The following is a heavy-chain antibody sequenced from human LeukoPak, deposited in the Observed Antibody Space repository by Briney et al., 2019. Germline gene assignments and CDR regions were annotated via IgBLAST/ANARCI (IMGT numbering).Heavy chain of an antibody. CDR3: ARGVGAQRLLWFGELLSTFDY. CDR1: GGSISSSSYY. CDR2: IYYGGST. D-gene: IGHD3-10*01. J-gene: IGHJ4*02. V-gene: IGHV4-39*01. Sequence: SETLSLTCTVSGGSISSSSYYWGWIRQPPGKGLEWIGSIYYGGSTYYNPSLKSRVTISVDTSKNQFSLKLSSVTAADTAVYYCARGVGAQRLLWFGELLSTFDYWGQGTLVTVSS.